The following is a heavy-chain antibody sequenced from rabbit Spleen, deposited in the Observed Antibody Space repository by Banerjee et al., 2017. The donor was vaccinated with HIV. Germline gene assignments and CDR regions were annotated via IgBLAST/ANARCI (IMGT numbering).Heavy chain of an antibody. V-gene: IGHV1S45*01. D-gene: IGHD4-1*01. CDR3: ARETSSGWGIISFYFSL. J-gene: IGHJ4*01. Sequence: QEQLVESGGGLVQPEGSLTLTCTASGFTLSSYWMCWARQAPRKGLEWIACIYSGSSADTYYASWAKGRFTISKTSSTTVDLKMTSLTAADTATYFCARETSSGWGIISFYFSLWGPGTLVTVS. CDR2: IYSGSSADT. CDR1: GFTLSSYW.